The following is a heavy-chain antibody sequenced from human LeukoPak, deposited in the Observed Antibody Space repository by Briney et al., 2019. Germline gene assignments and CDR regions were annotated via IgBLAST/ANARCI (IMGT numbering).Heavy chain of an antibody. D-gene: IGHD2-2*01. CDR3: AKDRAPYCSSTSCYAPYFES. Sequence: PGGSLRLSCAASGLTFRSYGMRWVRQAPGKGLEWVAGITYDGSNKYYAGSVKGRFTISRDNSKNTLYLQMNSLRAEDTAVYYCAKDRAPYCSSTSCYAPYFESWGQGTLVTVSS. J-gene: IGHJ4*02. CDR1: GLTFRSYG. V-gene: IGHV3-30*18. CDR2: ITYDGSNK.